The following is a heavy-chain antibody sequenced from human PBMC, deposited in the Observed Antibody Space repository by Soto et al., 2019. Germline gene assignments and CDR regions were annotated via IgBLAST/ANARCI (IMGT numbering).Heavy chain of an antibody. CDR2: INAGNGNT. CDR3: ARGYDSSGYYWFYFDY. CDR1: GYTFTSYA. D-gene: IGHD3-22*01. V-gene: IGHV1-3*01. Sequence: ASVKVSCKASGYTFTSYAMHWARQAPGQRLEWMGWINAGNGNTKYSQKFQGRVTITRDTSASTAYMELSSLRSEDTAVYYCARGYDSSGYYWFYFDYWGQGTLVTVSS. J-gene: IGHJ4*02.